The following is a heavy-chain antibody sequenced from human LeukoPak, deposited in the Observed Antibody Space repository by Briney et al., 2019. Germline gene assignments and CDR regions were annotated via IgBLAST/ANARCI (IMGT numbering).Heavy chain of an antibody. CDR3: ARDHLPAGAPGYYMNV. CDR2: IYNSGIT. Sequence: PSETLSLTCTVSGGSVRSHFWSWIRQPPGKGLEWIGYIYNSGITNYNPSLKSRVTMSVDTSKNQFSLMLRSVTAADTAVYYCARDHLPAGAPGYYMNVWGKGTTVTVSS. J-gene: IGHJ6*03. V-gene: IGHV4-59*02. D-gene: IGHD4/OR15-4a*01. CDR1: GGSVRSHF.